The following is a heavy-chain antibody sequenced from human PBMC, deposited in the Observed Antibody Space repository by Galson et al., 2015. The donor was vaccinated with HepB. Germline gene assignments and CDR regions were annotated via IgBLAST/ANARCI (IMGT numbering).Heavy chain of an antibody. D-gene: IGHD3-16*01. V-gene: IGHV3-30-3*01. CDR3: ARAPGIGLITGYFGY. J-gene: IGHJ4*02. Sequence: SLRLSCAASGFTFTGYLIHWVRQAPGKGLEWVAVISSDGSNKYYADSVKGRFTISRDNSKNTLFLLMDSLRLEDTAVYYCARAPGIGLITGYFGYWGQGTLVTVSS. CDR1: GFTFTGYL. CDR2: ISSDGSNK.